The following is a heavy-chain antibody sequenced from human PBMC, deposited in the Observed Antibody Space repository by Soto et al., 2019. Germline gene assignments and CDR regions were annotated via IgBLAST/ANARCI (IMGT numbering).Heavy chain of an antibody. CDR1: GYHFTAYG. J-gene: IGHJ4*02. CDR2: VSTNNADT. Sequence: QVQLVQSGPEVKMPGASVKVSCKTSGYHFTAYGLAWLRQAPGQRPEWMGWVSTNNADTNYAEKFQGRVTMTTDKSTTTTYMELRSLRSDDTAVYYCARELNTDSSAYYSFAHWGRGTLVTVSS. CDR3: ARELNTDSSAYYSFAH. D-gene: IGHD3-22*01. V-gene: IGHV1-18*01.